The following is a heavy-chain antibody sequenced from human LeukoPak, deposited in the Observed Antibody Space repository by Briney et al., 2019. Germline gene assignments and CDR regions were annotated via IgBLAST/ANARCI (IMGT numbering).Heavy chain of an antibody. D-gene: IGHD2-21*02. CDR3: ARDYCGGDCWLDY. J-gene: IGHJ4*02. V-gene: IGHV3-33*01. CDR2: IWYDGSNK. CDR1: GFTFSSYG. Sequence: GGSLRLSCAASGFTFSSYGMHWVRQAPGKGLEWVAVIWYDGSNKYYADSVKGRFTISGDNSKNTLYLQMNSLRAEDTAVYYCARDYCGGDCWLDYWGQGTLVTVSS.